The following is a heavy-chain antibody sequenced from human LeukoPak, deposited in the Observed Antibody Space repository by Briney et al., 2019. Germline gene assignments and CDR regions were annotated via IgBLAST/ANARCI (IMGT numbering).Heavy chain of an antibody. D-gene: IGHD6-13*01. CDR3: ARPSREAAAGTGGYYYYYMDV. V-gene: IGHV5-51*01. Sequence: GESLKISCKGSGYSFTSYWIGWVRQMPGKGLEWMGIIYPGDSDTRYSPSFQGQVTISADKSISTAYLQWGSLKASDTAMYYCARPSREAAAGTGGYYYYYMDVWGKGTTVTVSS. CDR2: IYPGDSDT. J-gene: IGHJ6*03. CDR1: GYSFTSYW.